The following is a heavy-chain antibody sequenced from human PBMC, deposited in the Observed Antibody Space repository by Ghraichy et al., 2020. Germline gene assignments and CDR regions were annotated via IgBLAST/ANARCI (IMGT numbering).Heavy chain of an antibody. CDR1: GFTFSGYS. CDR2: ISSSGRNI. J-gene: IGHJ6*02. D-gene: IGHD4-23*01. V-gene: IGHV3-48*02. CDR3: ARGSAVVRFYYYAGLDV. Sequence: GESLNISCVGSGFTFSGYSMNWVRQSPGKGLEWVSHISSSGRNIFYADSVKDRFTISRDNAKNSLSLQMNSLRDEDTAVYYCARGSAVVRFYYYAGLDVWGQGTTVTVSS.